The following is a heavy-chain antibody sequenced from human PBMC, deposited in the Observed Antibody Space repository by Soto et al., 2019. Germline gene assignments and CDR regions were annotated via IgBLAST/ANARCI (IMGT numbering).Heavy chain of an antibody. V-gene: IGHV1-3*01. Sequence: QVQLVQSGAEVKKPGASVKVSCKSSGYIFMNYAIHWVRQAPGQGFEWMGWIHAGDGKTKYPQRLQGRVTITRDTSASTVYMELSGLTSEDTAVYYCARVPQYTSDIVQVAAVMCEEWFEPWGQGTLGTVSS. CDR2: IHAGDGKT. CDR3: ARVPQYTSDIVQVAAVMCEEWFEP. D-gene: IGHD2-2*01. CDR1: GYIFMNYA. J-gene: IGHJ5*02.